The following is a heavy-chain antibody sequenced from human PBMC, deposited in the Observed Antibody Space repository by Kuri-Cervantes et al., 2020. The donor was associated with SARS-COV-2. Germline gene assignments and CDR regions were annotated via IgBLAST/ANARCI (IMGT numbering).Heavy chain of an antibody. CDR3: AGSSGWYTYYYYGMDV. V-gene: IGHV4-59*01. Sequence: ESLKISCTVSGGSISSYYWSWIRQPPGKGLEWIGYIYYSGSTNYNPSLKSRVTISVDTSKNQFSLKLSSVTAADTAVYYCAGSSGWYTYYYYGMDVWGQGTTVIVSS. CDR2: IYYSGST. D-gene: IGHD6-19*01. CDR1: GGSISSYY. J-gene: IGHJ6*02.